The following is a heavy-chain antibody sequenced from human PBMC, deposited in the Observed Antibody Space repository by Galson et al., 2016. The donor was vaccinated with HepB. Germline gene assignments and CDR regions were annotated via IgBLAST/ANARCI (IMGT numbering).Heavy chain of an antibody. CDR1: GFTFSDYY. Sequence: SLRLSCAASGFTFSDYYMTWIRQAPGKGLEWVAYISSSGRTTYYADSVKGRFTISRDNARNSLYLQMNSLRADDTAVYYCVRDHYWAFDYWGQGIPVTVSS. D-gene: IGHD2-8*02. CDR3: VRDHYWAFDY. J-gene: IGHJ4*02. V-gene: IGHV3-11*01. CDR2: ISSSGRTT.